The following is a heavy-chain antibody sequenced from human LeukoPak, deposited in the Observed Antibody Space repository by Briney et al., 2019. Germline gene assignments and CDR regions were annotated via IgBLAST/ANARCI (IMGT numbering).Heavy chain of an antibody. CDR3: ARRSRSGDAYYFAF. J-gene: IGHJ4*02. Sequence: PGGSLSLSCAASGFTFSSYWMHWVRQAPGKGRVWVSLINNDWIEKRYAGSVKGGFAISRDNAKNTLDLPMNSLRAEDTAVYYCARRSRSGDAYYFAFWGQGPLVPVSS. D-gene: IGHD6-25*01. CDR2: INNDWIEK. CDR1: GFTFSSYW. V-gene: IGHV3-74*01.